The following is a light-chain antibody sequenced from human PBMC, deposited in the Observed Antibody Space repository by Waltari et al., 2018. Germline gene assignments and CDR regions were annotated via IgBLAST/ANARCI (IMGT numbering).Light chain of an antibody. V-gene: IGKV4-1*01. CDR3: QQYYNTPYT. Sequence: DTVMTQSPDSLAVSLGERATIHCKSSQSVLYSSNNKNYLAWYQQKPGQPPKLLIYWASTRESGVPDRFSGSGSGTDFTLTISSLQAEDVAVYYCQQYYNTPYTFGQGTKLEIK. CDR2: WAS. J-gene: IGKJ2*01. CDR1: QSVLYSSNNKNY.